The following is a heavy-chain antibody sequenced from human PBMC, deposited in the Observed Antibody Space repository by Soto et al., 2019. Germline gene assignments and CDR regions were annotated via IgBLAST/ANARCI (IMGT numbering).Heavy chain of an antibody. V-gene: IGHV2-26*01. CDR2: IFSNDEK. Sequence: PTLVNPTETLTLTFTVSGFSLSNARLGVSWIRQPPGKALEWLAHIFSNDEKTFSTSLKSRLTVSKHTFQSQVVRTKTNTDPLYIATYFCARVRNRAVFDTGGQGPLV. D-gene: IGHD1-1*01. CDR1: GFSLSNARLG. CDR3: ARVRNRAVFDT. J-gene: IGHJ4*02.